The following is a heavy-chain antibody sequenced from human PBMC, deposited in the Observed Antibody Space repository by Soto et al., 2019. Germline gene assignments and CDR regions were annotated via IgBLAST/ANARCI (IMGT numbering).Heavy chain of an antibody. CDR2: INSDGSST. Sequence: GSLRLSCAASWFTFGSYWIHWVRQAPGKGLMWVSRINSDGSSTSYADSVKGRFTISRDNAKNTLYLQMNSLRAEDTAVYYCARDRPLRSSSWENDAFDIWGQGTMVSVSS. J-gene: IGHJ3*02. V-gene: IGHV3-74*01. CDR1: WFTFGSYW. CDR3: ARDRPLRSSSWENDAFDI. D-gene: IGHD6-13*01.